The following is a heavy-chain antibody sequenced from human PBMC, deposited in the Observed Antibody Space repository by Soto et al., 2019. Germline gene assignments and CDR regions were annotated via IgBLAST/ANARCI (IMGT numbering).Heavy chain of an antibody. CDR3: TTPSPSNIVLMVYADAFDI. V-gene: IGHV3-15*01. D-gene: IGHD2-8*01. Sequence: GGSLRLSCAASGFTFSNAWMSWVRQAPGKGLEWVGRIKSKTDGGTTDYAAPVKGRFTISRDDSKNTLYLQMNSLKTEDTAVYYCTTPSPSNIVLMVYADAFDIWGQGTMVTVSS. CDR2: IKSKTDGGTT. CDR1: GFTFSNAW. J-gene: IGHJ3*02.